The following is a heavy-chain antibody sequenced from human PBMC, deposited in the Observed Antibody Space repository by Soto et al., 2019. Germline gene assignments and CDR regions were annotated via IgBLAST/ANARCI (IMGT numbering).Heavy chain of an antibody. J-gene: IGHJ4*02. CDR3: AKGDGSSWYRVGNFDY. CDR1: GFTFDDYA. CDR2: ISWNSGSI. Sequence: EVQLVESGGGLVQPGRSLRLSCAASGFTFDDYAMHWVRQAPGKGLEWVSGISWNSGSIGYADSVKGRFTISRDNAKNSLYLQMKSEGAEDTALYNCAKGDGSSWYRVGNFDYWGQGTLVTVSS. V-gene: IGHV3-9*01. D-gene: IGHD6-13*01.